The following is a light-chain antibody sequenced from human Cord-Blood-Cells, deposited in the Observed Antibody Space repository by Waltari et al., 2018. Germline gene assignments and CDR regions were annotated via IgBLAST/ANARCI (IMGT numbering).Light chain of an antibody. V-gene: IGKV1-39*01. CDR3: QQSYSTPYT. CDR1: QSISSY. Sequence: MTQSPSSLSASVGDRVTITCRASQSISSYLNWHQQKPGKAPKLLIYAASSLQSGVPSRFSGSGSGTDFTRTISSLQPEDLATDYCQQSYSTPYTFGQGTKLEIK. J-gene: IGKJ2*01. CDR2: AAS.